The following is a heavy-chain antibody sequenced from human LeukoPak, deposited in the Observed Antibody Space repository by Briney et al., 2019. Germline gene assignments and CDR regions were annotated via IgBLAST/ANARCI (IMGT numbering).Heavy chain of an antibody. V-gene: IGHV4-59*08. CDR3: ARGAPVYYYGMDV. Sequence: SETLSLTCTVSGGSIRNYYWTWIRQPPGRGLEWIGYIYHSGSTKYNPSLKSRVTISVDTSKNQFSLRLRSVTAADAAVYYCARGAPVYYYGMDVWGQGTTVTVSS. CDR2: IYHSGST. J-gene: IGHJ6*02. CDR1: GGSIRNYY.